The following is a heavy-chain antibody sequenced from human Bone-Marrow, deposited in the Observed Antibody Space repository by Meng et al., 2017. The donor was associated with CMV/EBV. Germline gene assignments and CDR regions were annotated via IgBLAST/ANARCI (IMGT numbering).Heavy chain of an antibody. CDR1: GGSISSSSYY. Sequence: SETLSLTCTVSGGSISSSSYYWGWIRQPPGKGLEWIGSIYYSGSTYYNPSLKSRVTISVDTSKNQFSLKLSSVTAADTAVYYCARQWDYDFWSGYYTQRGYFDYWGQGTLVTVYS. CDR3: ARQWDYDFWSGYYTQRGYFDY. CDR2: IYYSGST. V-gene: IGHV4-39*01. J-gene: IGHJ4*02. D-gene: IGHD3-3*01.